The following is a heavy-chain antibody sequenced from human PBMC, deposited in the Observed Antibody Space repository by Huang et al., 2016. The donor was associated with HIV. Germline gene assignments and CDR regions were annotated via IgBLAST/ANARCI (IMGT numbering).Heavy chain of an antibody. J-gene: IGHJ4*02. Sequence: QLQLQESGPGQVKPSETLSLTCTVSGDFISRTNYYWGWIRQSPGQGLEWVGSVYQIGSSNYNPSLMSRVTLSVDTSRNQFSLRLNSVTAADTAVYYCASQHIGAAATWFWGRGTQVAVSS. CDR3: ASQHIGAAATWF. V-gene: IGHV4-39*01. CDR2: VYQIGSS. CDR1: GDFISRTNYY. D-gene: IGHD6-13*01.